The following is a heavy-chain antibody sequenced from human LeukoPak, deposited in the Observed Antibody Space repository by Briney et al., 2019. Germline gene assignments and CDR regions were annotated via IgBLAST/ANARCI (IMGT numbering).Heavy chain of an antibody. Sequence: GGSLRLSCAASGFTFDDYAMHWVRQAPGKGLEWVSGISWNSGSIGYADSLKGRFTISRDNAKNSLYLQMDSLRAEDTAVYYCARETDSTLFDYWGQGTLVTVSS. CDR1: GFTFDDYA. CDR3: ARETDSTLFDY. V-gene: IGHV3-9*01. J-gene: IGHJ4*02. D-gene: IGHD2-2*01. CDR2: ISWNSGSI.